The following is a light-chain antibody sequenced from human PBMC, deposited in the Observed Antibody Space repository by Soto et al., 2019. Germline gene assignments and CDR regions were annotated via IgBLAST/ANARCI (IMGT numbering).Light chain of an antibody. J-gene: IGKJ5*01. Sequence: EIVLTQSPATLSLSPGERATLSCRASQSVSTYLAWYQQKPGQAPRLLIYDASNRATGIPARFSGSGSGTDFTLTISSLEPEDFAVYYCQQGSNWITCGQGTRLEI. CDR3: QQGSNWIT. CDR1: QSVSTY. CDR2: DAS. V-gene: IGKV3-11*01.